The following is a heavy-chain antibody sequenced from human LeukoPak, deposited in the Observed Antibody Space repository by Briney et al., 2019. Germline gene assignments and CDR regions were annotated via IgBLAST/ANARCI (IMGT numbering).Heavy chain of an antibody. CDR3: ARGRHRVYYYSYMDV. V-gene: IGHV3-23*01. J-gene: IGHJ6*03. Sequence: GGTLRLSCAASGFTFSDYGMSFVRQAPGKGLEWVSTISAGGGSTYYADSVKGRFTISRDNSKNTLYLQMNSLRAEDTAVYYCARGRHRVYYYSYMDVWGKGTTVTVSS. CDR2: ISAGGGST. CDR1: GFTFSDYG.